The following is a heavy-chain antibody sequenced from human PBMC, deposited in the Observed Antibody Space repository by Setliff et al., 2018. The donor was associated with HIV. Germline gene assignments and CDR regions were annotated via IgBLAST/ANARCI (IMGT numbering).Heavy chain of an antibody. V-gene: IGHV4-61*09. Sequence: SETLSLTCTVSGGSMNSDSYSWTWLRQPAGKGPELIGHIYVGGSVIYNPSLASRVTISMVPAKNQFSLDLSSVTAADTAKYYCARAKTIGVSAVFFDPWGQGRPVTVSS. CDR2: IYVGGSV. CDR1: GGSMNSDSYS. CDR3: ARAKTIGVSAVFFDP. J-gene: IGHJ5*02. D-gene: IGHD3-3*01.